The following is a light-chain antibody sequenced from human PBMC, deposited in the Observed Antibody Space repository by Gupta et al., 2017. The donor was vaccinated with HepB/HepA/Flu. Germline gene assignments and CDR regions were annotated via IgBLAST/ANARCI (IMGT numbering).Light chain of an antibody. CDR3: QQYLKTPLT. V-gene: IGKV1-39*01. CDR2: SAS. CDR1: QSIRNY. Sequence: SEMTESPSPLSASVGDRVTIPCRASQSIRNYLNWYQHKPGKAPKLLIYSASTMQNGVPSRFSGSGSGTEFTLTISRLHPEDFAAYYCQQYLKTPLTFGPGTRLEIK. J-gene: IGKJ5*01.